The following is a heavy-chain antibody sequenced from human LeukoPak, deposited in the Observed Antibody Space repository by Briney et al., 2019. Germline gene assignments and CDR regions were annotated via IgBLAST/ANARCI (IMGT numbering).Heavy chain of an antibody. CDR2: INPNSGGT. Sequence: ASVKVSRKASGYTFTGYYMHWVRQAPGQGLEWMGWINPNSGGTNYAQKFQGRVTITRDTSASTAYMELSSLRSEDMAVYYCARADPTTVGEGFDYWGQGTLVTVSS. V-gene: IGHV1-2*02. D-gene: IGHD1-1*01. J-gene: IGHJ4*02. CDR3: ARADPTTVGEGFDY. CDR1: GYTFTGYY.